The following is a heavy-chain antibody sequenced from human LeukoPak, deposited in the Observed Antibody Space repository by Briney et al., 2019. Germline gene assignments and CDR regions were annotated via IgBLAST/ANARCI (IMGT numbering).Heavy chain of an antibody. CDR1: GYSFTTYW. CDR3: ASPRVGATAFDI. CDR2: INPGDSDT. V-gene: IGHV5-51*01. J-gene: IGHJ3*02. Sequence: GESLKISCKGSGYSFTTYWIGWVPQMPGKGLEYMGIINPGDSDTRYSPSFQGQVTISVDKSISTAYLQWSSLKASDTAMYYCASPRVGATAFDIWGQGTLVTVS. D-gene: IGHD1-26*01.